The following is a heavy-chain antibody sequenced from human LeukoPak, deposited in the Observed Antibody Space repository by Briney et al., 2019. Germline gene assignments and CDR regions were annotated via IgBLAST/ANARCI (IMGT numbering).Heavy chain of an antibody. Sequence: GASVKVSCKASGYTFTSYYMHWVRQAPGQGLEWMGIINPSGGSTIYAQKFQGRVTMTEDTSTDTAYMELSSLRSEDTAVYYCATELCSGGSCYPDAFDIWGQGTMVTVSS. D-gene: IGHD2-15*01. CDR1: GYTFTSYY. V-gene: IGHV1-46*01. J-gene: IGHJ3*02. CDR3: ATELCSGGSCYPDAFDI. CDR2: INPSGGST.